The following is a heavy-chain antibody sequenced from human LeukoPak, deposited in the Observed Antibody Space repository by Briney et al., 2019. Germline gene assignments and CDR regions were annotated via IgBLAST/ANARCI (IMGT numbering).Heavy chain of an antibody. CDR2: IYSSGGT. D-gene: IGHD3-10*01. J-gene: IGHJ4*02. V-gene: IGHV4-59*08. CDR3: ARVTYYYGSGRDYYFDY. CDR1: GGSISTYY. Sequence: SETLSLTCTVSGGSISTYYWSWIRQPPGKGLEWIGYIYSSGGTNYNPSLKSRVTISEDTSKNQISLKLKSVTAADTAVYYCARVTYYYGSGRDYYFDYWGQGTLVTVSS.